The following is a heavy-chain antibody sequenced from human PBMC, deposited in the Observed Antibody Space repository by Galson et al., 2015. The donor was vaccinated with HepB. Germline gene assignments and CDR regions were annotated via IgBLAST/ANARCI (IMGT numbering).Heavy chain of an antibody. J-gene: IGHJ6*03. CDR2: TYYRSKWYN. CDR1: GDSVSSNSAA. Sequence: CAISGDSVSSNSAAWNWIRQSPSRGLEWLGRTYYRSKWYNDYAVSVKSRITINPDTSKNQFSLQLNSVIPEDTAVYYCGTYYYDSSGYYYPHYYYYYMDVWGKGTTVTVSS. V-gene: IGHV6-1*01. D-gene: IGHD3-22*01. CDR3: GTYYYDSSGYYYPHYYYYYMDV.